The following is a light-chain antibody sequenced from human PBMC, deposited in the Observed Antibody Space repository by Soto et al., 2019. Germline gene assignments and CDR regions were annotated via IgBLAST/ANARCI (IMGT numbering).Light chain of an antibody. CDR3: SSYTSSSTDV. CDR2: DVS. CDR1: RGYVGGYNY. J-gene: IGLJ1*01. Sequence: SALTQPPSLSGAPGQSIALSCPGTRGYVGGYNYVSWYQQHPGKAPKLMVYDVSNRPSGVSNRFSGSKSGNTASLTISGLQAEDEADYYCSSYTSSSTDVFGTGTKVTVL. V-gene: IGLV2-14*01.